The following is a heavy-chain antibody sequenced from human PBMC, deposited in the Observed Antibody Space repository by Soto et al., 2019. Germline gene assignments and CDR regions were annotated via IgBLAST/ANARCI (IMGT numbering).Heavy chain of an antibody. V-gene: IGHV4-30-4*01. J-gene: IGHJ4*02. D-gene: IGHD3-22*01. CDR3: ARSIYDSSGYSFDY. CDR1: GGSISSCDYY. CDR2: ISYSGST. Sequence: SETLSLTCTVSGGSISSCDYYWSWIRQPPGKGLEWTGYISYSGSTYYNPSLKSRVTISVDTSKNQFSLKLSSVTAADTAVYYCARSIYDSSGYSFDYWGQGTLVTVSS.